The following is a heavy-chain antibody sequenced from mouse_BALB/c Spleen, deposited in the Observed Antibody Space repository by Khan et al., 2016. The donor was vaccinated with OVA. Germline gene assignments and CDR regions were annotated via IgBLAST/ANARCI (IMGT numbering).Heavy chain of an antibody. V-gene: IGHV2-2*02. J-gene: IGHJ3*01. CDR1: GFSLTNYS. D-gene: IGHD2-4*01. CDR2: IWSAGST. CDR3: ARRGYDYGRGALFAY. Sequence: QVQLKESGPGLVQPSQSLSITCTVSGFSLTNYSVHWVRQSPGKGLEWLGVIWSAGSTDYNAAFISRLTIRKDNSRSQVFFKMNSLQPNDKDIYYCARRGYDYGRGALFAYWGQGTLVTVSA.